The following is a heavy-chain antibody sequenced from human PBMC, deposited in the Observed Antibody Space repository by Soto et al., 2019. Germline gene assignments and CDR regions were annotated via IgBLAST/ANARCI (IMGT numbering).Heavy chain of an antibody. Sequence: LRLSCAASGFTVSSNYMSWVRQAPGMGLEWVSVIYSGGSTYYADSVKGRFTISRDNSKNTLYLQMNSLRAEDTAVYYCIRVGYYGSGSYFSPLAPGGQGTLVTVS. CDR1: GFTVSSNY. CDR2: IYSGGST. CDR3: IRVGYYGSGSYFSPLAP. J-gene: IGHJ4*02. D-gene: IGHD3-10*01. V-gene: IGHV3-53*01.